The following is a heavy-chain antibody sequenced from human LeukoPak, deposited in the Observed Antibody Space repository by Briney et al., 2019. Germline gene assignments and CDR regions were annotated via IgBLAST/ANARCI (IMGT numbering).Heavy chain of an antibody. J-gene: IGHJ4*02. CDR2: IYYSGST. CDR3: ARRSGRIGEPHFDY. Sequence: SETLSLTCTVSGGSISSYYWSWIRQPPGKGLEWIGYIYYSGSTNYNPSLKSRVTISVDTSKNQFSLKLSSVTAADTAVYYCARRSGRIGEPHFDYWGQGTLVTVSS. V-gene: IGHV4-59*01. D-gene: IGHD3-10*01. CDR1: GGSISSYY.